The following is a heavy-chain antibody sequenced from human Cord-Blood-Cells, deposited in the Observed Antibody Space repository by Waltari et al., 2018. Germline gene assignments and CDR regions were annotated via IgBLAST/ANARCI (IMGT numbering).Heavy chain of an antibody. D-gene: IGHD3-10*01. CDR2: MNPNSGNT. J-gene: IGHJ6*02. CDR1: GYTFTRYD. Sequence: QVQLVQSGAEVKKPGASVKVSCKASGYTFTRYDITWVRQATGKGLEWMGWMNPNSGNTGYAQKFQGRVTMTRNTSISTAYMELSSLRSEDTAVYYCARVRYYYGSGSYYYYYYGMDVWGQGTTVTVSS. CDR3: ARVRYYYGSGSYYYYYYGMDV. V-gene: IGHV1-8*01.